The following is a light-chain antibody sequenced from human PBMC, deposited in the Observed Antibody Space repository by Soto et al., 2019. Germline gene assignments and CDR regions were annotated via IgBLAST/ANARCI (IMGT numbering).Light chain of an antibody. CDR2: DVT. CDR3: LQHNVFPRT. Sequence: DIQMTQSPSSLSASVGDRVTITCQASQDIDKYLNWYQQKPGKAPKLLIDDVTNLETGVPSRFSGSGSGTHFTFTISSLQPEDFATYYCLQHNVFPRTFGQGTKVDIK. CDR1: QDIDKY. J-gene: IGKJ1*01. V-gene: IGKV1-33*01.